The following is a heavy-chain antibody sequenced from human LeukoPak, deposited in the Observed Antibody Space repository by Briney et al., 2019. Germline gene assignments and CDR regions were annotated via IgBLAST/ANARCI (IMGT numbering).Heavy chain of an antibody. CDR3: ARGSGYSDGSGIYYYYGMDV. D-gene: IGHD5-18*01. CDR2: IYSGGST. Sequence: GGSLRLSCAASGFTVSSNYMSWVRQALGKGLEWVSVIYSGGSTYYADSVKGRITISRDNSKNTLYLQMNSMRAEDTAVYYCARGSGYSDGSGIYYYYGMDVWGQGTTVTVSS. V-gene: IGHV3-66*01. J-gene: IGHJ6*02. CDR1: GFTVSSNY.